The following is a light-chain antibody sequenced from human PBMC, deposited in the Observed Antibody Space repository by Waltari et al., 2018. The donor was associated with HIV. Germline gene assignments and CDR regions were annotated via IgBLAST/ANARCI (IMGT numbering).Light chain of an antibody. CDR3: CSYSSSGTVL. V-gene: IGLV2-14*03. CDR1: SHDAGGFNS. CDR2: DVS. Sequence: HSVLTQPASMSGSLGPSVTISCLGCSHDAGGFNSVSWYQQSPDKAPRLVIYDVSNRPSGVSGRFSGSKSGSAASLTISGLQPEDEADYYCCSYSSSGTVLFGGGTRLTVL. J-gene: IGLJ2*01.